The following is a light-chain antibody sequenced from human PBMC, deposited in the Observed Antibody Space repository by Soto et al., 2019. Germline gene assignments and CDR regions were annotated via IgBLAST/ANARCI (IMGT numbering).Light chain of an antibody. V-gene: IGKV3-20*01. CDR2: GAS. CDR3: QQYGSLSWT. CDR1: QNVDSNY. Sequence: EIVLTQSPGTLSLSPGERATLSCRASQNVDSNYLAWYQQKPGQAPRIIIFGASGRPTGIPDRFSGSGSGTDFTLPISRLEPEDFAVYYCQQYGSLSWTFGQGTKVEIK. J-gene: IGKJ1*01.